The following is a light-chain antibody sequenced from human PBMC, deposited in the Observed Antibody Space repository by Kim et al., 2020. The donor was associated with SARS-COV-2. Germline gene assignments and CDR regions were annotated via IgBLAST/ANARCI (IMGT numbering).Light chain of an antibody. J-gene: IGKJ4*01. V-gene: IGKV3-20*01. Sequence: LYPRETVTLSCRASQRISNNYLVWYQQRPGQAPRLLIYATSRRDSGIPARFSGGGSGTDFTLTISGLQSEDFAVYYCQYYDGSFTFGGGTKVDIK. CDR2: ATS. CDR1: QRISNNY. CDR3: QYYDGSFT.